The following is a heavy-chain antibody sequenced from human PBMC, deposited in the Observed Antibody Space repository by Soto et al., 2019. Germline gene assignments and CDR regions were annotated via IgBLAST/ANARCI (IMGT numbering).Heavy chain of an antibody. D-gene: IGHD2-15*01. J-gene: IGHJ4*02. Sequence: QVQLVQSGAEVKKPGASVKVSCKASGYTFTSYAMHWVRQAPGQRLEWMGWINAGNGNTKYSQKSQGRVTITRDTSANTAYMELSSLRSEDTAVYYCARGPGGPDGPGDYWGQGTLVTVSS. CDR3: ARGPGGPDGPGDY. V-gene: IGHV1-3*01. CDR1: GYTFTSYA. CDR2: INAGNGNT.